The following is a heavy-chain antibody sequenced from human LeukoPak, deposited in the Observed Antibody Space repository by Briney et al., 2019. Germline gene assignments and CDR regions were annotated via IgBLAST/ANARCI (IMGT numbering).Heavy chain of an antibody. CDR1: GGSISSSTYY. Sequence: SETLPLTCTVSGGSISSSTYYWGWIRQPPGKGLEWIGSIYYSGSTYCNPSLKSRVTISVDTTKNQFSLKLSSVTAADTAVYYYARRGSSVHYWPQGTLVTVSS. V-gene: IGHV4-39*01. CDR2: IYYSGST. CDR3: ARRGSSVHY. D-gene: IGHD6-6*01. J-gene: IGHJ4*02.